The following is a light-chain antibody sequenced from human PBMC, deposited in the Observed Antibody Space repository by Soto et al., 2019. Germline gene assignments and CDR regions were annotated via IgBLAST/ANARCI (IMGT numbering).Light chain of an antibody. J-gene: IGLJ1*01. V-gene: IGLV2-23*01. CDR3: FSFTSTNTHV. Sequence: QSALTQPASVSGSPGQSVTISCTGTSSDFGCYKFVSWYQHHPGTVPKVIIYETSKRPSGVSDRFSGSKSGNTASLTISGLQAEDEADYYCFSFTSTNTHVFGSGTKLTVL. CDR1: SSDFGCYKF. CDR2: ETS.